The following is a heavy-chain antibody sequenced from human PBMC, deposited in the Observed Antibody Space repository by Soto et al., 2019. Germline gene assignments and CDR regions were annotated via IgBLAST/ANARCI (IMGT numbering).Heavy chain of an antibody. Sequence: GESLKISCKASGFSFTSDWIGWVRQMPGKGLEWMGIIYPGDSETRYSPSFEGQVTISADKSINTAYLQWSSLKASDTAMYYCARRTAAYYGLDVWGQGTTVTVSS. D-gene: IGHD5-18*01. V-gene: IGHV5-51*01. CDR3: ARRTAAYYGLDV. J-gene: IGHJ6*02. CDR1: GFSFTSDW. CDR2: IYPGDSET.